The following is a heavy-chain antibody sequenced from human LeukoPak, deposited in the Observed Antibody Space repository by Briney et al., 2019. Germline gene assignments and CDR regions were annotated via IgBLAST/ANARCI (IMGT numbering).Heavy chain of an antibody. CDR3: ARGYSGTYGRFDY. CDR2: IYYIGST. Sequence: SETLSLTCTVSRGSLSSYFWSWIRQPPGKEMEWIGYIYYIGSTNYNPSLKGRFTMPLDTSKKQLSLHLKSVLAPAPAVYFCARGYSGTYGRFDYWGPGILVTVSS. CDR1: RGSLSSYF. D-gene: IGHD1-26*01. V-gene: IGHV4-59*01. J-gene: IGHJ4*02.